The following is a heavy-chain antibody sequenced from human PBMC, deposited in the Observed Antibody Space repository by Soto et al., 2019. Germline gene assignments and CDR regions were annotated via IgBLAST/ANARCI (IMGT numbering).Heavy chain of an antibody. Sequence: SVKVSCKASEGTFSSYSISWVRQAPGQGLEWMGRIIPLLGIANYAQNFQGRVSITADKSTSTAYMELSSLRSEDTAVYYCARETAPGLVYDILTGHNADNWFDPWGQGTRVTVSS. D-gene: IGHD3-9*01. J-gene: IGHJ5*02. V-gene: IGHV1-69*04. CDR1: EGTFSSYS. CDR3: ARETAPGLVYDILTGHNADNWFDP. CDR2: IIPLLGIA.